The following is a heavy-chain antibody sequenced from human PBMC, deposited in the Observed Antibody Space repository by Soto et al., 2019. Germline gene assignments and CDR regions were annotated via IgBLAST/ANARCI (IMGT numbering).Heavy chain of an antibody. J-gene: IGHJ4*02. CDR3: ARQSFGNIRLRGFDY. D-gene: IGHD3-16*01. CDR2: IWYDGSEK. V-gene: IGHV3-33*01. CDR1: GFTFSDYG. Sequence: QVPLVESGGGVVQPGRSLRLSCAASGFTFSDYGMHWVRQAPGKGLEWVAVIWYDGSEKYYADSVKGRFTISRDNSKNKRYLQMNSLRAEDTAVYYCARQSFGNIRLRGFDYWGQGALVTVSS.